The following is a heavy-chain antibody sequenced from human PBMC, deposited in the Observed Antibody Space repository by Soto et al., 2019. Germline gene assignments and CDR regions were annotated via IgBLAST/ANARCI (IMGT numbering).Heavy chain of an antibody. Sequence: QVQLVQSGAEVKKPGSSVKVSCKASGGTFSSYTISWVRQAPGQGLEWMGRIIPILGIANYAQKFQCRVTITADKSTSTAYMGLSSLRSEDTAVYYCARGGSGSYSWFEPWGQGTLVTVSS. J-gene: IGHJ5*02. CDR3: ARGGSGSYSWFEP. CDR2: IIPILGIA. V-gene: IGHV1-69*02. D-gene: IGHD3-10*01. CDR1: GGTFSSYT.